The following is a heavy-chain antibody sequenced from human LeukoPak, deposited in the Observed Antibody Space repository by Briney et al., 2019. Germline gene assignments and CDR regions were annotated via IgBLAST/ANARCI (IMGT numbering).Heavy chain of an antibody. CDR3: ARGPIFGSGCYFDQ. Sequence: ASVKVSCKASGYTFTSYDINWVRQATGQGLEWMGWMNPNSGNTGYAQKFQGRVTMTRSTSISTAYMELSSLRFEDTAVYYCARGPIFGSGCYFDQWGQGTLVTVSS. V-gene: IGHV1-8*01. J-gene: IGHJ4*02. CDR1: GYTFTSYD. D-gene: IGHD3-10*01. CDR2: MNPNSGNT.